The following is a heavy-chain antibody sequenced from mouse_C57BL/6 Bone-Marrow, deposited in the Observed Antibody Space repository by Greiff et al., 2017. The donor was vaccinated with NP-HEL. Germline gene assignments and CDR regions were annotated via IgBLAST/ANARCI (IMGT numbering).Heavy chain of an antibody. CDR3: ARMRQLWFAY. CDR1: GFSLSTLGMG. CDR2: IWWDDDK. V-gene: IGHV8-8*01. J-gene: IGHJ3*01. Sequence: ESGPGILQPSQTLSLTRSFSGFSLSTLGMGVGWIRQPSGKGLEWLAHIWWDDDKYYNPALKSQLTISKDTSKNQVFLKIANVDTADTATYYCARMRQLWFAYWGQGTLVTVSA. D-gene: IGHD6-1*01.